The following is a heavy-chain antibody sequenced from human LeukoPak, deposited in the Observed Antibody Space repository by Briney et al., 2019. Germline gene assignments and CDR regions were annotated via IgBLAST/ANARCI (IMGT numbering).Heavy chain of an antibody. CDR2: IKQDGSEK. CDR1: GFTFSSYW. V-gene: IGHV3-7*01. CDR3: ARDLSRSFSMIRGLIQHREFDF. D-gene: IGHD3-10*01. J-gene: IGHJ4*02. Sequence: GGSLKLSCAASGFTFSSYWMSWVRQAPGKGLEWVANIKQDGSEKYYVDSVKGRFTISKDKAKKSLYLQMNSLRAEDTAVYYCARDLSRSFSMIRGLIQHREFDFWGRGTLVTVSS.